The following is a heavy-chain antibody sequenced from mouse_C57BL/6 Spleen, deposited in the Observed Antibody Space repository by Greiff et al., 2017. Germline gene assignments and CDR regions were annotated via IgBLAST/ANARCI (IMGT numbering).Heavy chain of an antibody. CDR2: ISSGSSTI. CDR1: GFTFSDYG. CDR3: VRRYYGNDYFDY. J-gene: IGHJ2*01. V-gene: IGHV5-17*01. Sequence: EVKLVESGGGLVKPGGSLKLSCAASGFTFSDYGMHWVRQAPEKGLEWVAYISSGSSTIYYAATVKGRFTISRDTAKNTLFLQMSSLRSEDTAMYYCVRRYYGNDYFDYWGQGTTLTVSS. D-gene: IGHD2-1*01.